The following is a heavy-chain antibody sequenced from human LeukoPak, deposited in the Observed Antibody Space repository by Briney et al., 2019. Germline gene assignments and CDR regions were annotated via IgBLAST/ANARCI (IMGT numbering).Heavy chain of an antibody. V-gene: IGHV1-2*02. D-gene: IGHD3-22*01. CDR1: GYTFTGYY. CDR2: INPNSGGT. J-gene: IGHJ4*02. Sequence: ASVKVSCKASGYTFTGYYMHWVRQGPGQGLEWMGWINPNSGGTNYAQKFQGRVTMTRDTSISTAYMELSRLRSDDTAVYYCASVPYYYDSSGYYAFDYWGQGTLVTVSS. CDR3: ASVPYYYDSSGYYAFDY.